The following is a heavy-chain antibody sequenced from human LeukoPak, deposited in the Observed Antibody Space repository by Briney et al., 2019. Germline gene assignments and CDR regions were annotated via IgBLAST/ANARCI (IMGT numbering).Heavy chain of an antibody. CDR3: ARNHNYTDHYNHMDV. Sequence: GASVEVSCKASGGTYSYFAINWVRQAPGQGLEWMGGIIPLFGSSNYTHKFKGRVTFTADKSTNTVYMHLSSLRFEDTAVYYCARNHNYTDHYNHMDVWGRGTAITVSS. D-gene: IGHD3-3*01. CDR1: GGTYSYFA. CDR2: IIPLFGSS. J-gene: IGHJ6*03. V-gene: IGHV1-69*06.